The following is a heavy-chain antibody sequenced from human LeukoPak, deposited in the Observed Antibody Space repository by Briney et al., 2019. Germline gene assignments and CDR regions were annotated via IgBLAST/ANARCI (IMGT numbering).Heavy chain of an antibody. D-gene: IGHD4-17*01. CDR3: ARGRDYALEY. V-gene: IGHV3-74*01. Sequence: TGGSLRLSSAASGFTVSSNYVSWVRQAPGKGLVWVSQINPDGSGTYSADSVKGRFTISRDNAKNTLYLQMNSLRAEDTAVYYCARGRDYALEYWGQGTLATVSS. J-gene: IGHJ4*02. CDR1: GFTVSSNY. CDR2: INPDGSGT.